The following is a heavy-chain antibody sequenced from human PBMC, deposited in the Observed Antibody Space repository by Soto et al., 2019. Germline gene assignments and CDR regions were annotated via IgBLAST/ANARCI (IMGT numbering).Heavy chain of an antibody. CDR1: GGTFSSYT. J-gene: IGHJ4*02. CDR2: IIPILGIA. Sequence: QVQLVQSGAEVKKPGSSVKVSCKASGGTFSSYTISWVRQAPGQGLEWMGRIIPILGIANYARKFQGRVTITADKSTSTAYMELSGLRSEDTAVYYCAISIRRRPYDIDYWGQGTLVTVSS. CDR3: AISIRRRPYDIDY. D-gene: IGHD3-9*01. V-gene: IGHV1-69*02.